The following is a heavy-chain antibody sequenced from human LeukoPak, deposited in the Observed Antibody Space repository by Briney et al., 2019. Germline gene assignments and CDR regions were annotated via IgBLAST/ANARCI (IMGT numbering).Heavy chain of an antibody. CDR3: ARGSSGSYLNYFDY. CDR1: GYTFTNYY. V-gene: IGHV1-46*01. Sequence: ASVKVSCKASGYTFTNYYIHCVRQAPGQGLEWMGIIDPSGGSTNYAQKFQGRVTMTRDTSTSTVYMELSSLRSEDTAVYHCARGSSGSYLNYFDYWGQGTLVTVSS. CDR2: IDPSGGST. D-gene: IGHD1-26*01. J-gene: IGHJ4*02.